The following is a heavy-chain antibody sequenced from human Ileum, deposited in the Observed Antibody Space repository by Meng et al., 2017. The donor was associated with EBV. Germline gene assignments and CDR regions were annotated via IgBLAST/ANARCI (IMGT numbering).Heavy chain of an antibody. D-gene: IGHD2-8*01. V-gene: IGHV4-4*02. J-gene: IGHJ4*02. CDR2: IYPSGST. CDR3: ARTGVGLAFDY. CDR1: GDSMNNNNW. Sequence: GAGWRQPWGPRSVTWGASGDSMNNNNWRTWVRQPPGKGLEVIGKIYPSGSTNYTPSLQSRATISVDTSKKQFSLKLRSVTAADTAVYYCARTGVGLAFDYWGLGTLVTVSS.